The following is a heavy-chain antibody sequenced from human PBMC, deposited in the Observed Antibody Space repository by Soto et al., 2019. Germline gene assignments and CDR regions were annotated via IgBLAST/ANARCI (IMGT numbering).Heavy chain of an antibody. V-gene: IGHV1-69*06. J-gene: IGHJ6*02. CDR3: ARVSDSGGYYYYYGMDV. D-gene: IGHD3-10*01. CDR2: IIPIFGTA. Sequence: ASVKVSCKASGGTFSSYAISWVRQAPGQGLEWMGGIIPIFGTANYAQKFQGRVTITADKSTSTAYMELSSLRSEDTAVYYCARVSDSGGYYYYYGMDVWGQGTTVTVSS. CDR1: GGTFSSYA.